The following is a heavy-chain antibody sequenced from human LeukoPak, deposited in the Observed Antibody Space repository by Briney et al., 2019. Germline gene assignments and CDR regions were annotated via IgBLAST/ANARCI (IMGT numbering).Heavy chain of an antibody. CDR1: GFTFSGSA. CDR2: IRSKANSYAT. CDR3: TRQSYDSSGYYYDY. Sequence: GGSLRLSCAASGFTFSGSAMHWVRQASGKGLEWVGRIRSKANSYATAHAASVKGRFTISRDDSKNTAYLQMNSLKTEDTAVYYCTRQSYDSSGYYYDYWGQGTLVTVSS. D-gene: IGHD3-22*01. J-gene: IGHJ4*02. V-gene: IGHV3-73*01.